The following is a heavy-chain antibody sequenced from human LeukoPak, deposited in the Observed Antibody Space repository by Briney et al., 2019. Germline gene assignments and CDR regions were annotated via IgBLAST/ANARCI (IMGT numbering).Heavy chain of an antibody. V-gene: IGHV1-69*13. J-gene: IGHJ4*02. CDR3: ARGWIAETTVVTPYNY. CDR2: IIPTFGTA. Sequence: GASVKVSCKASGGTFSNYAVNWVRQAPGQGLEWMGGIIPTFGTAHYAQKFQGRVTITADESTSTAYMQLSSLRSEDTAVYYCARGWIAETTVVTPYNYWGQGTLVTVSS. D-gene: IGHD4-23*01. CDR1: GGTFSNYA.